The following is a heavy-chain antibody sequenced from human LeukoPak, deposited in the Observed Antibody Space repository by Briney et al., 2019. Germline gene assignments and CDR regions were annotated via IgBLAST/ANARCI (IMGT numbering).Heavy chain of an antibody. J-gene: IGHJ4*02. CDR2: ISSSSNTI. Sequence: GGSLRLSCAASGFTFSSYSMNWVRQAPGKGLEWVSYISSSSNTIYADSVKGRFTISRDNAKNSLYLQMNSLRAEDTAVYYCAKESGDYWGQGTLVTVSS. CDR1: GFTFSSYS. V-gene: IGHV3-48*01. CDR3: AKESGDY.